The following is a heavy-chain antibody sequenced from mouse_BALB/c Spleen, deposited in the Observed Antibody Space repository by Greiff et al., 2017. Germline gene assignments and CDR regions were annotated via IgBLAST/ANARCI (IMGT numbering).Heavy chain of an antibody. CDR1: GFNIKDTY. Sequence: VQLQQSGAELVKPGASVKLSCTASGFNIKDTYMHWVKQRPEQCLEWIGRIDPANGNTKYDPKFQGKATITADTSSNTAYLQLSSLTSEDTAVYYCAREGYYGLYYAMDYWGQGTSVTVSS. CDR2: IDPANGNT. V-gene: IGHV14-3*02. D-gene: IGHD1-2*01. CDR3: AREGYYGLYYAMDY. J-gene: IGHJ4*01.